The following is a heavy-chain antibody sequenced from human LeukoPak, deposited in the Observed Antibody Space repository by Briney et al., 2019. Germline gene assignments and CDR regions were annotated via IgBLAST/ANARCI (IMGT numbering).Heavy chain of an antibody. CDR2: IYYSGST. D-gene: IGHD2-2*01. CDR3: ARRNRYCSSTSCFDP. V-gene: IGHV4-39*01. CDR1: GGSIGSSSYY. Sequence: SETLSLTCTVSGGSIGSSSYYWGWIRQPPGKGLEWIGSIYYSGSTYYNPSLKSRVTISVDTSKNQFSLKLSSVTAADTAVYYCARRNRYCSSTSCFDPWGQGTLVTVSS. J-gene: IGHJ5*02.